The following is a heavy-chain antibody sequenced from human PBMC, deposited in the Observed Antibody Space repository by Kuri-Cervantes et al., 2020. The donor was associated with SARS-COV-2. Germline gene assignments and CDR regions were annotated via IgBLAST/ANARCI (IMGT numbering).Heavy chain of an antibody. CDR1: GGSFSGYY. J-gene: IGHJ4*02. D-gene: IGHD5-24*01. V-gene: IGHV3-33*08. CDR3: ARVRRDGYHEWAYFDY. CDR2: IRYDGSNK. Sequence: LSLTCAVYGGSFSGYYWSWIRQPPGKGLEWVAFIRYDGSNKYYADSVKGRSTISRDNSKNTLYLQMNSLRAEDTAVYYCARVRRDGYHEWAYFDYWGQGTLVTVSS.